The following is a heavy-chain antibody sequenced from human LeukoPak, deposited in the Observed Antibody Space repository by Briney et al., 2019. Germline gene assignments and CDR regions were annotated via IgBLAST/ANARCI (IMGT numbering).Heavy chain of an antibody. D-gene: IGHD3-22*01. CDR1: GYRFTSYW. J-gene: IGHJ4*02. CDR2: IYPGDSDT. Sequence: PGESLKISCKGSGYRFTSYWIGWVRQMPGKGLEWMGVIYPGDSDTRYSPSFQGQVTISADKSISTAYLQWSSLKASDPAMYYCARRYYYDSSGYYYDYWGQGTLVTVSS. V-gene: IGHV5-51*01. CDR3: ARRYYYDSSGYYYDY.